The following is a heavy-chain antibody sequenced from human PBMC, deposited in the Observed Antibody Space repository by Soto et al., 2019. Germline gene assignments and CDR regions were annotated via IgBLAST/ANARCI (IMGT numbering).Heavy chain of an antibody. D-gene: IGHD2-15*01. Sequence: SVKVSCKASGGTFSSYTISWVRQAPGQGLEWMGRIIPILGIANYAQKFQGRVTITADKSTSTAYMELSSLRSEDTAVYYCARDRPYCSGGSCYNWFDPWGQGTLVTVSS. CDR2: IIPILGIA. V-gene: IGHV1-69*04. CDR1: GGTFSSYT. CDR3: ARDRPYCSGGSCYNWFDP. J-gene: IGHJ5*02.